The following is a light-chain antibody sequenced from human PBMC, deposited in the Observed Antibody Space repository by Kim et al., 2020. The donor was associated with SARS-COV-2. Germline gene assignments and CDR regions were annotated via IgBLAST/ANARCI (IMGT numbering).Light chain of an antibody. CDR1: ALQKQY. CDR2: KDS. Sequence: PEQAARFTCSGDALQKQYAYWYQQKPGQAPVLVIYKDSERPSGFPERFSGSSSGTTVTLTISGVQAEDEADYYCQSADSSGTHGVFGGGTKLTVL. CDR3: QSADSSGTHGV. V-gene: IGLV3-25*03. J-gene: IGLJ3*02.